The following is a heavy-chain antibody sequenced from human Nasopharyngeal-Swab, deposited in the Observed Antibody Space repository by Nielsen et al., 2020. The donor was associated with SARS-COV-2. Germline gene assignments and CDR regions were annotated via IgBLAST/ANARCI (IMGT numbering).Heavy chain of an antibody. CDR2: IIPIFGTA. CDR3: ARNYYDFWSGYPGDYYYYGMDG. Sequence: WVRQAPGQGLEWMGGIIPIFGTANYAQKFQGRVTMTRDTSTSTVYMELSSLRSEDTAVYYCARNYYDFWSGYPGDYYYYGMDGWGQGTTVTVS. V-gene: IGHV1-69*05. D-gene: IGHD3-3*01. J-gene: IGHJ6*02.